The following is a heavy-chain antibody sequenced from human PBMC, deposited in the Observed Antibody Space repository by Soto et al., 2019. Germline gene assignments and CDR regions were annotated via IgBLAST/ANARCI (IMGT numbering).Heavy chain of an antibody. V-gene: IGHV4-31*03. J-gene: IGHJ4*02. CDR2: IYYTGST. D-gene: IGHD4-17*01. CDR3: ARQEYGDYVFLDY. CDR1: GVSISNDVYY. Sequence: LSLTCTVSGVSISNDVYYWTWIRQYPGKGLEWVGYIYYTGSTYYNPSLTSRVMMSVDTSKNQFSLKLSSVTAADTAVYYCARQEYGDYVFLDYWGQGTLVTVSS.